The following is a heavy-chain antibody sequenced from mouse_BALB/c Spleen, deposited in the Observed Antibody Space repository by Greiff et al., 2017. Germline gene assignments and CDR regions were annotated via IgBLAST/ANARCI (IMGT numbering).Heavy chain of an antibody. CDR1: GYTFTSYW. J-gene: IGHJ2*01. Sequence: VKLVESGAELAKPGASVKMSCKASGYTFTSYWMHWVKQRPGQGLEWIGYINPSTGYTEYNQKFKDKATLTADKSSSTAYMQLSSLTSEDSAVYYCARWGTTVVAKGYWGQGTTLTVSS. D-gene: IGHD1-1*01. V-gene: IGHV1-7*01. CDR2: INPSTGYT. CDR3: ARWGTTVVAKGY.